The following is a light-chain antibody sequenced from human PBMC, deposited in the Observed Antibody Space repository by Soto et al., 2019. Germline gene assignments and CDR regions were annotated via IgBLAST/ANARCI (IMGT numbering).Light chain of an antibody. J-gene: IGLJ1*01. CDR3: GSWDSSLSAYV. Sequence: QSVLTQPPSVSGAPGQRVTISCTGSSSNIGAGYDVHWYQQRPGTAPKLLIFGNINRPSGVPDRFSGSKSGTSATLGITGFQTGDEADYYCGSWDSSLSAYVLGTGTKV. V-gene: IGLV1-40*01. CDR1: SSNIGAGYD. CDR2: GNI.